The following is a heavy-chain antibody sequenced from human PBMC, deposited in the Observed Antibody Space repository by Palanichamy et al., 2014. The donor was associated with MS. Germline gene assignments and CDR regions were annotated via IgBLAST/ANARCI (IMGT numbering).Heavy chain of an antibody. D-gene: IGHD3-3*01. V-gene: IGHV1-46*01. CDR1: GFTFTNYY. Sequence: VQLEQSGAEMGKPGASVKVSCKASGFTFTNYYMHWVRQAPGQGLDWMGVINLSGGSTSYAEKFEGRVTMTMDTSTTTVFMELSSLRSEDTAVYFCVREHPFGEAEEAYFDYWGRGTLVTVSS. J-gene: IGHJ4*02. CDR2: INLSGGST. CDR3: VREHPFGEAEEAYFDY.